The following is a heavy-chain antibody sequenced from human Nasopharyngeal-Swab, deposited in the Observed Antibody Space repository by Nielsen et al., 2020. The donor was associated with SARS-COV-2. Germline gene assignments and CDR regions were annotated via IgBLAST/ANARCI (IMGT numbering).Heavy chain of an antibody. J-gene: IGHJ4*02. Sequence: GGSLRLSCAASGFTFSSYSMNWVRQAPGKGLEWVSYISSSSSSIHYADSVKGRFTISRDNAKNSLCLQMNSLRDEDTAVYYCARTPGYYYDSSGYDYWGQGTLVTVSS. CDR3: ARTPGYYYDSSGYDY. CDR2: ISSSSSSI. CDR1: GFTFSSYS. D-gene: IGHD3-22*01. V-gene: IGHV3-48*02.